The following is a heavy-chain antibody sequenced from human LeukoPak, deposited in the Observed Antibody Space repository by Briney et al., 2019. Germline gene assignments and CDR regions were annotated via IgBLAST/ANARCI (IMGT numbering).Heavy chain of an antibody. V-gene: IGHV3-23*01. CDR1: GFTFSSYA. CDR2: ISGSGGST. J-gene: IGHJ4*02. D-gene: IGHD6-6*01. Sequence: GGSLRLSCAVSGFTFSSYAMSWVRQAPGKGLEWVSAISGSGGSTYYADSVKGRFTISRDNSKNTLYLQMNSLRAEDTAVYYCAKRMSSSPGGFDYWGQGTLVTVSS. CDR3: AKRMSSSPGGFDY.